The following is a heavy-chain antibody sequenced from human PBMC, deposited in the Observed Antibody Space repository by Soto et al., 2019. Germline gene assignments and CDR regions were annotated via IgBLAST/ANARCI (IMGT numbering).Heavy chain of an antibody. V-gene: IGHV1-46*01. Sequence: GASVKVSCKASGYTFTSYYMHWVRQAPGRGLEWMGIINPSGGSTSYAQKFQGRVTMTRDTSTSTVYMELSSLRSEDTAVYYCARDFGDWGGDCVSLHWFDPWGQGTLVTVSS. CDR3: ARDFGDWGGDCVSLHWFDP. CDR1: GYTFTSYY. CDR2: INPSGGST. J-gene: IGHJ5*02. D-gene: IGHD2-21*02.